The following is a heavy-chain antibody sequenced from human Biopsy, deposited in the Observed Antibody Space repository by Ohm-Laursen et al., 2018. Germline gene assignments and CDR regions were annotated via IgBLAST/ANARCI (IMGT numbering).Heavy chain of an antibody. Sequence: ASVKVSCNASGYDFLDFHIHWVRQVPGQGLEWIGHINPHTGVTKYAQKFLDRITMTGDTSISTAYMDLSWLTSADTGIYYCARPSGGVSTVGFDPWGQGTLVIVSS. D-gene: IGHD5/OR15-5a*01. CDR3: ARPSGGVSTVGFDP. J-gene: IGHJ5*02. V-gene: IGHV1-2*05. CDR2: INPHTGVT. CDR1: GYDFLDFH.